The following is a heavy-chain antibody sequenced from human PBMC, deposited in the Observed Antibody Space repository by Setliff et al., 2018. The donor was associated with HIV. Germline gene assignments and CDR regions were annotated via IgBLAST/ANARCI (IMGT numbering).Heavy chain of an antibody. V-gene: IGHV4-38-2*01. Sequence: SETLSLTCDVSGFSISSRYYWGWIRQPPGKGLEWIGSIYHSESTYYNPSLKRRVTISVDTSKNQFSLKLSSVTAADTAVYYCARSFTYNFWSGLAGDALDIWGQGTMVTVSS. CDR1: GFSISSRYY. D-gene: IGHD3-3*01. CDR2: IYHSEST. J-gene: IGHJ3*02. CDR3: ARSFTYNFWSGLAGDALDI.